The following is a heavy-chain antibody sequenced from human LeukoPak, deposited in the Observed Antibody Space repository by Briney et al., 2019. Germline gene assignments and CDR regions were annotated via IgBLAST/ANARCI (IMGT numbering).Heavy chain of an antibody. CDR3: SRDPSPFYGDDGY. Sequence: GESLTLSCSLSGVTVSSSYMRWVRPPATRGLAWVAFTCSVGSTDYADSVKGRITISRDNSKNTLYLQMKSLRAEDTDVYYCSRDPSPFYGDDGYCGRGKLVIVSS. V-gene: IGHV3-66*01. CDR2: TCSVGST. J-gene: IGHJ4*02. CDR1: GVTVSSSY. D-gene: IGHD4-17*01.